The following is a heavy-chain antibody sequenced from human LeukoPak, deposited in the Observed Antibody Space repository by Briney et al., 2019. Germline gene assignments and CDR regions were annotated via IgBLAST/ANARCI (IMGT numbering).Heavy chain of an antibody. D-gene: IGHD1-20*01. CDR3: ARGLTGTKLAGDAFDI. CDR1: GFTFTSYD. J-gene: IGHJ3*02. CDR2: ISGKDGHT. V-gene: IGHV1-18*01. Sequence: ASVKVSCKASGFTFTSYDINWVRQAPGQGLEWMGWISGKDGHTKYAQKFQGRGTMTIDTSTSTAYMELRSLASDDTAVYYCARGLTGTKLAGDAFDIWGQGTMVTVSS.